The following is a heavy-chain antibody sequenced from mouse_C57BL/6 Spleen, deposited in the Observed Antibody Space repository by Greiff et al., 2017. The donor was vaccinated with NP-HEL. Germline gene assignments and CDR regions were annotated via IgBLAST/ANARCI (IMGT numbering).Heavy chain of an antibody. Sequence: QVQLKQPGAELVRPGTSVKLSCKASGYTFTSYWMHWVKQRPGQGLEWIGVIDPSDSYTNYNQKFKGKATLTVDTSSSTAYMQLSSLTSEDSAVYYCARNSNYEDAMDYWGQGTSVTVSS. D-gene: IGHD2-5*01. CDR2: IDPSDSYT. J-gene: IGHJ4*01. V-gene: IGHV1-59*01. CDR1: GYTFTSYW. CDR3: ARNSNYEDAMDY.